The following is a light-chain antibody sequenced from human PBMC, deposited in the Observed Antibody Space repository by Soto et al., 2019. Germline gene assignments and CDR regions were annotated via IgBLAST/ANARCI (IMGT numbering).Light chain of an antibody. J-gene: IGKJ1*01. CDR3: QQSYSTPPT. V-gene: IGKV1-39*01. Sequence: DIQMTQSPSSLSASVGDRVTITCRASQSISSYLNWYQQKPGKAPKLLIYAASSLQSGGPSRFSGNGSGTDFTLTISSLQPEDFATYYCQQSYSTPPTFGHGTKVEIK. CDR2: AAS. CDR1: QSISSY.